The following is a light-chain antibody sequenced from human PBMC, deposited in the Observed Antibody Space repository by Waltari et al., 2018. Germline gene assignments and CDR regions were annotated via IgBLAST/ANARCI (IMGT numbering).Light chain of an antibody. CDR2: WAS. Sequence: IVLIQSPDSLALSLGERATIHCNWSRSLVFSSNNKNYLGWYQQKPGHPPKLLISWASIRESGVPDRFSGSGSGTDFTLTISSLQAEDVAVYYCQQCYTFPYTFGQGTKLEIK. V-gene: IGKV4-1*01. J-gene: IGKJ2*01. CDR3: QQCYTFPYT. CDR1: RSLVFSSNNKNY.